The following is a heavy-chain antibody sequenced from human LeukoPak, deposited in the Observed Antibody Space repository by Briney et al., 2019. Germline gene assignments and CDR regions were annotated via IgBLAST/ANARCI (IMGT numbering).Heavy chain of an antibody. Sequence: SETLSLTCTVSGGSISSYYWSWIRQPAGKGLEWIGRIHTSGSTNYNPSLKSRVTMSVDTSKNQFSLKLSSVTAADTAVYYCAVGYCSGGSCYGVDYWGQGTLVTVSS. D-gene: IGHD2-15*01. CDR1: GGSISSYY. V-gene: IGHV4-4*07. J-gene: IGHJ4*02. CDR2: IHTSGST. CDR3: AVGYCSGGSCYGVDY.